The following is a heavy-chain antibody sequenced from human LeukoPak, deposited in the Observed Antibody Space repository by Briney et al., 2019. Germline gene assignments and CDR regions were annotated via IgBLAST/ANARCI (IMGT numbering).Heavy chain of an antibody. Sequence: SETLSLTCAVYGGSFSGYYWCWIRQPPGKGLEWLGYIYYSGSSNYNPSLKSRVTISADTSKNQFSLKLSSVTAADTAVYYCARVPRSYYYYYYMDVWGKGTTVTVSS. CDR3: ARVPRSYYYYYYMDV. CDR1: GGSFSGYY. CDR2: IYYSGSS. V-gene: IGHV4-59*01. J-gene: IGHJ6*03.